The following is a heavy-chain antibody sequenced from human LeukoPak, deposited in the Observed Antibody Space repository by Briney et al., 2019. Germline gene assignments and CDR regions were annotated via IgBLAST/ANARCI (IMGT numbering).Heavy chain of an antibody. CDR1: GYTFASYW. CDR2: IYPGDSDT. D-gene: IGHD1-1*01. J-gene: IGHJ4*02. CDR3: ARHVASGQFWNPPIY. V-gene: IGHV5-51*01. Sequence: GESLKISCKGSGYTFASYWIAWVRQMPGNGLEWMGIIYPGDSDTRYTPSLQGQVTISADKSINTAYLQWSSLKASDTAMYYCARHVASGQFWNPPIYWGQGTLVTVSS.